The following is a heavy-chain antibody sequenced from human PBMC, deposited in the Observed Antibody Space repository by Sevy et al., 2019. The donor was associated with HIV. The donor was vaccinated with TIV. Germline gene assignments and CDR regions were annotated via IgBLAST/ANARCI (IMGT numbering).Heavy chain of an antibody. J-gene: IGHJ4*02. Sequence: ASVKVSCKVSGYTLTKLSMHWVRQAPGKGLEWMGGFDPEDGETIYAQKFQGRVTMTEDTSTVTAYMELSSLRAEDTAVYYCATGDPIAVAVRLIDYWGQGTLVTVSS. V-gene: IGHV1-24*01. D-gene: IGHD6-19*01. CDR1: GYTLTKLS. CDR2: FDPEDGET. CDR3: ATGDPIAVAVRLIDY.